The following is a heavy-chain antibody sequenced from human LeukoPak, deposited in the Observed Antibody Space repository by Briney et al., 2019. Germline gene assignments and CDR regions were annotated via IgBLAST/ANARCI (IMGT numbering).Heavy chain of an antibody. J-gene: IGHJ4*02. D-gene: IGHD2-15*01. CDR2: ISSDGITT. CDR1: GFTFSPSW. Sequence: PGGSLRLSCATSGFTFSPSWMHWVRQAPAEGLVWVSRISSDGITTTYADSVKGRFTISRDNDKNTLYLQMNSLRVEDTAVYYCARELQYYFDYWGQGTLVTVSS. V-gene: IGHV3-74*01. CDR3: ARELQYYFDY.